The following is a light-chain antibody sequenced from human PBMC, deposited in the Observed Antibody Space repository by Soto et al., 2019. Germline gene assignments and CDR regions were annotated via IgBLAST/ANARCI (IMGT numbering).Light chain of an antibody. CDR3: QQRRYWPVT. CDR1: QIVSSY. V-gene: IGKV3-11*01. J-gene: IGKJ1*01. CDR2: DAS. Sequence: EIVLTQSPAILSMSPGERATLSCRASQIVSSYFAWYQQKPGQAPRLLIYDASNRATGVPARFSGSGSGTDFTLTISSLEPEDFADYYCQQRRYWPVTFGHGTKVEIK.